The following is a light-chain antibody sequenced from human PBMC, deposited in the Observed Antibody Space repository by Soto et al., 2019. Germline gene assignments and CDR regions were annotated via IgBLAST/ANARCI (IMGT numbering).Light chain of an antibody. CDR3: QHYNDWPPTWT. CDR1: QSVSSK. Sequence: EIVMTQSPATLSVSPGERATLSCWASQSVSSKLAWYQQKPGQAPRVLIYSASTSATGIPARFSGSGFGTEFTLTISSLQSEDFAVYYCQHYNDWPPTWTFGQGTRVEVK. CDR2: SAS. V-gene: IGKV3-15*01. J-gene: IGKJ1*01.